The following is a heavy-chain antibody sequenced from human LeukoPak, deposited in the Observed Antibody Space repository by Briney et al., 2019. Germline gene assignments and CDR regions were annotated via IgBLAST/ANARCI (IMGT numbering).Heavy chain of an antibody. V-gene: IGHV3-48*01. CDR2: ISNSSSTM. Sequence: GGSLRLSCAASGFTFSSYSMNWVRQAPGKGLEWISYISNSSSTMYYADSVKGRLTISRDNAKNSLYLQMNSLRAEDAAVYYCARDMTPIDYWGQGTLVTVSS. CDR1: GFTFSSYS. CDR3: ARDMTPIDY. J-gene: IGHJ4*02. D-gene: IGHD2-15*01.